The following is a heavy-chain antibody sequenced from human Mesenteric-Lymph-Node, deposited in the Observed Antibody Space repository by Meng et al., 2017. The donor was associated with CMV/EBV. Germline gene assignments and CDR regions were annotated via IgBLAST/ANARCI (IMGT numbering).Heavy chain of an antibody. V-gene: IGHV4-39*07. CDR1: GDSISTSRDYY. J-gene: IGHJ4*02. CDR2: IYYTGIT. CDR3: AREWPKYQPDY. Sequence: GSLRLSCPVSGDSISTSRDYYWGWIRQPPGKGLEWIGTIYYTGITYYSPSLKSRVAISVDTSKNQLSLKLTSVTAADTAVYHCAREWPKYQPDYWGQGTLVTVSS. D-gene: IGHD2-2*01.